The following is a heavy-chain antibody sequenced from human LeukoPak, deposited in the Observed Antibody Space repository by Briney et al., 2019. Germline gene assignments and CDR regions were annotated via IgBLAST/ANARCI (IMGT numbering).Heavy chain of an antibody. CDR2: INHSGST. CDR3: ARDKPQIYFDF. V-gene: IGHV4-34*01. J-gene: IGHJ4*02. CDR1: GGSFSGYY. Sequence: SETLSLTCAVYGGSFSGYYWSWIRQPPGKGLEWVGEINHSGSTNYNPSLKSRVTISADTSKNQFSLNLSSVTAADTAVYYCARDKPQIYFDFWGQGTLVTVSS.